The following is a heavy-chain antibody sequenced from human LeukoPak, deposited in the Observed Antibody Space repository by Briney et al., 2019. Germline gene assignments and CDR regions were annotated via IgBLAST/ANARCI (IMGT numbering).Heavy chain of an antibody. CDR1: GYTLTELS. CDR3: AALYYDSGSWYFDY. D-gene: IGHD3-22*01. J-gene: IGHJ4*02. Sequence: ASVKVSCKVSGYTLTELSMHWVRQAPGKGLEWMGGFDPEDGETIYAQKFQGRVTMTEDTSTDTAYMELSSLRSEDTAVYYCAALYYDSGSWYFDYWGQGTLVTVSS. V-gene: IGHV1-24*01. CDR2: FDPEDGET.